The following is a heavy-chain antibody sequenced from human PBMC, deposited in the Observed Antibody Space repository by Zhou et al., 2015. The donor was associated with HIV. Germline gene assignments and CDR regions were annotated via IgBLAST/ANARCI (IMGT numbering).Heavy chain of an antibody. CDR2: IIPIFGTP. Sequence: QVQLVQSGAEVKKPGSSVKVSCKASGGTFNTYDISWVRQAPGQGLEWMGGIIPIFGTPNYAPRFRGRVTITADKSTRTAYMELSSLRSEDTAAYYCAREGWGSWYLDLWGRGTLVSVSS. V-gene: IGHV1-69*06. J-gene: IGHJ2*01. D-gene: IGHD7-27*01. CDR3: AREGWGSWYLDL. CDR1: GGTFNTYD.